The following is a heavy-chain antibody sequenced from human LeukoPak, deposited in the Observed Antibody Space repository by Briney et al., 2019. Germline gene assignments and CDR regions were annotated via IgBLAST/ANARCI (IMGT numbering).Heavy chain of an antibody. CDR3: ARGVFVDYDFWSGYYSAYFDY. CDR2: INHSGST. V-gene: IGHV4-34*01. Sequence: SETLSLTCAVYGGSFSGYYWSWIRQPPGKGLEWIGEINHSGSTNYNPSLKSRVTISVDTSKNQFSLKLSSVTAADTAVCYCARGVFVDYDFWSGYYSAYFDYWGQGTLVTVSS. CDR1: GGSFSGYY. D-gene: IGHD3-3*01. J-gene: IGHJ4*02.